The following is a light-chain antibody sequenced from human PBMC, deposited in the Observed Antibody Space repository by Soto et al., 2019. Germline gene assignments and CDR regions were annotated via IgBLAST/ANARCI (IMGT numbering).Light chain of an antibody. CDR3: QQYGSSPKT. V-gene: IGKV3-20*01. J-gene: IGKJ1*01. CDR1: QSVSRSY. Sequence: EIVLTQSPGTLSLSPGERATLSCRASQSVSRSYLAWYQQKPGQAPRLLIYGASSRATGIPDRFSGSGSGTDFTLTSSRLEPEDFAVYYCQQYGSSPKTFGQGTKVEI. CDR2: GAS.